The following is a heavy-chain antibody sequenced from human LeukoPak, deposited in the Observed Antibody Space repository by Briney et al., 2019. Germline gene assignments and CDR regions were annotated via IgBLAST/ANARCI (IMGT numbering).Heavy chain of an antibody. J-gene: IGHJ3*02. CDR3: AREPPTADDAFDI. CDR1: GFTFSNYA. V-gene: IGHV3-23*01. D-gene: IGHD6-13*01. Sequence: GGSLRLSCAASGFTFSNYAMSWVRQAPGKELERVSDISGSGGNTYYAGSVKGRFTISRDNSKNTLYLQMHSLRVEDTAVYYCAREPPTADDAFDIWGQGTMVTVSS. CDR2: ISGSGGNT.